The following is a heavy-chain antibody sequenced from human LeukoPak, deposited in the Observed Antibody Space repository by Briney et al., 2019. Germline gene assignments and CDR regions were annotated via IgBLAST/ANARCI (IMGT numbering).Heavy chain of an antibody. CDR2: IIPIFGTA. J-gene: IGHJ6*03. CDR1: GGTFSSYA. CDR3: ARLYQRGYSGYASYYYYYMDV. V-gene: IGHV1-69*13. Sequence: SVKVSCKASGGTFSSYAISWVRQAPGQGLEWMGGIIPIFGTANYAQKFQGRVTITADESTSTAYMELSSLRSEDTAVYYCARLYQRGYSGYASYYYYYMDVWGKGTTVTVSS. D-gene: IGHD5-12*01.